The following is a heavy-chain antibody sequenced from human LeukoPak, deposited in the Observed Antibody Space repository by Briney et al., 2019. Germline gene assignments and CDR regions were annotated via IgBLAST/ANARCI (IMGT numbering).Heavy chain of an antibody. CDR2: INGDGGDT. Sequence: GGSLTLSCTASGFTFSGYWMHWVRQAPGTGLVWVSRINGDGGDTGYADSVKGRFTTFRDNAKSTLYLQMNSLRAEDTAVYYCARGKYGDFDSWGQGTLVTVSS. V-gene: IGHV3-74*01. J-gene: IGHJ4*02. CDR3: ARGKYGDFDS. D-gene: IGHD4-17*01. CDR1: GFTFSGYW.